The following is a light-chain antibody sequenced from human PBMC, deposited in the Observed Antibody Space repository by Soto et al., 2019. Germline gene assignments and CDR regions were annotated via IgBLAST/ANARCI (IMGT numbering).Light chain of an antibody. Sequence: ESVLTQSPGTLSLSPGEKATLSCRASQSVSSSYLAWYQQKPGQAPRLLIYGASSRATGIPDRFSGSGSGTDFTLTVSRLEPEDFAVYYCQQFGSSSCTFGQGTKVDIK. J-gene: IGKJ1*01. CDR2: GAS. CDR3: QQFGSSSCT. CDR1: QSVSSSY. V-gene: IGKV3-20*01.